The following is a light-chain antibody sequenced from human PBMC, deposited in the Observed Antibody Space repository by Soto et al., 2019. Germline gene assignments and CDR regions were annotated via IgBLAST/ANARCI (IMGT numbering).Light chain of an antibody. CDR2: AAS. CDR3: QQSYSTPGT. CDR1: QSISNY. Sequence: DIQMTQSPSSLSASVRDRVTITCRASQSISNYLNWYQQKPGKAPKLLSYAASSLQSGVPSRFSGSGSGTDFTLTISSLQPEDFATYYCQQSYSTPGTFGQGTKVEIK. J-gene: IGKJ1*01. V-gene: IGKV1-39*01.